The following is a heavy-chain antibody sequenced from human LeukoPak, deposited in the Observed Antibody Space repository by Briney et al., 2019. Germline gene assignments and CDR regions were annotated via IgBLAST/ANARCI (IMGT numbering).Heavy chain of an antibody. CDR1: GFTFSSFW. D-gene: IGHD1-26*01. CDR2: IKEDGSVK. V-gene: IGHV3-7*01. J-gene: IGHJ4*02. Sequence: GGSLRLSCAASGFTFSSFWMIWVRQAPGKGLEWVANIKEDGSVKNYVDSVKGRFTISRDNAKNSLYLQMNSLRAEDAAVYYCARLDSGSSYGPLVWGQGTLVTVSS. CDR3: ARLDSGSSYGPLV.